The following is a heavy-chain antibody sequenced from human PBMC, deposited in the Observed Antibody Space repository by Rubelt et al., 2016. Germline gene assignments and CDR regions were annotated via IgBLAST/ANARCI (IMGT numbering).Heavy chain of an antibody. J-gene: IGHJ4*02. CDR2: IWYNGGNK. V-gene: IGHV3-33*06. CDR1: GFTVSSNY. D-gene: IGHD2-2*01. CDR3: AKGHTHCDTTNCFEEYFDY. Sequence: QVQLVESGGGLVQPGGSLRLSCAASGFTVSSNYMSWVRQAPGKGLEWVAVIWYNGGNKFYADSVKGRFTISMDNSNNRLYLQMNSLGAEETAVYYCAKGHTHCDTTNCFEEYFDYWGQGTLVTVSS.